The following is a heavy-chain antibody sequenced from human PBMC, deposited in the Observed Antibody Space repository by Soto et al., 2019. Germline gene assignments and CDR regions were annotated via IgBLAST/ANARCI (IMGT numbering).Heavy chain of an antibody. Sequence: EVQLVESGGGLVKPGGSLRLSCAASDFTFDNAWVNWVRQAPGKGLVWVSRINTDGSTTTYADSVKGRFTISRDNAKNTLYLQMNSLRDEDTAVYYCVRIRRGDGYTFGYWGQGTLVTVSS. V-gene: IGHV3-74*02. D-gene: IGHD5-12*01. J-gene: IGHJ4*02. CDR2: INTDGSTT. CDR3: VRIRRGDGYTFGY. CDR1: DFTFDNAW.